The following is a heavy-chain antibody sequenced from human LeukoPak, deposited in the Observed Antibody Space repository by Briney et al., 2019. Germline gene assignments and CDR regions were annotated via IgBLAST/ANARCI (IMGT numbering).Heavy chain of an antibody. Sequence: HPGGSLRLSCAASGFTFSSYSMNWVRQAPGKGLEWVSYISSSSSTIYYADSVKGRFTISRDNAKNSLYLQMNSLRAEDTAVYYCARARTTVVTLYYYYYMDVWGKGTTVTVSS. CDR2: ISSSSSTI. D-gene: IGHD4-23*01. CDR3: ARARTTVVTLYYYYYMDV. J-gene: IGHJ6*03. V-gene: IGHV3-48*04. CDR1: GFTFSSYS.